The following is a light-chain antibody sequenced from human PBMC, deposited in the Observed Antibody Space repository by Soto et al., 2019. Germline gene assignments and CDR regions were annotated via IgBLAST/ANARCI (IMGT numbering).Light chain of an antibody. Sequence: EIVLTQSPGTLSLSPGERATLSCRASQSVSSSYLAWYQQKPGQAPRLLIYGASTRATDVPATFSGSGSGTEFTLTISSLQSEDFAVYYCQQYNDWPPITFGQGTRLEIK. V-gene: IGKV3-15*01. CDR2: GAS. CDR1: QSVSSSY. CDR3: QQYNDWPPIT. J-gene: IGKJ5*01.